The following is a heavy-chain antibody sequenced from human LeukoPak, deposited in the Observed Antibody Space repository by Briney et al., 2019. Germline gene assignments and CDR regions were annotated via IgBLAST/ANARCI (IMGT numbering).Heavy chain of an antibody. Sequence: GGSLRLSCAASGFTFTNYWMSWVRQAPGKGLEWVSGSNWNGETTGYADSVKGRFTISRDNAKKSLYLQMNSLRAEDTALYYCARAQTYGDYRLLLDYWGQGALVTVSS. CDR3: ARAQTYGDYRLLLDY. J-gene: IGHJ4*02. V-gene: IGHV3-20*04. CDR2: SNWNGETT. CDR1: GFTFTNYW. D-gene: IGHD4-17*01.